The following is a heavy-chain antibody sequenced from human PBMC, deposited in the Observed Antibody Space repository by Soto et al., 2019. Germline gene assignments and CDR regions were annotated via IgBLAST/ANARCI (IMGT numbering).Heavy chain of an antibody. Sequence: QVQLVQSGAEVKKPGSSVKVSCKASGGTFSSYAISWVRQAPGQGLEWMGGSIAIFGIANYAQKFQGRVTITADESTSTADMELSSLRSEHTAVYYCARAQGSSWPYPNVYWGQGTLVTVSS. J-gene: IGHJ4*02. CDR3: ARAQGSSWPYPNVY. CDR1: GGTFSSYA. V-gene: IGHV1-69*01. D-gene: IGHD6-13*01. CDR2: SIAIFGIA.